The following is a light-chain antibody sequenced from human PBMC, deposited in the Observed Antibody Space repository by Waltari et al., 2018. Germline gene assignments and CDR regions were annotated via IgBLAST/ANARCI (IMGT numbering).Light chain of an antibody. CDR2: YYSVSDK. CDR3: MIWPNNVWV. Sequence: QPVLTQPPSASASSGESASLTRTFPRDWNFGGSNTYWYQPKPGDPPTSLLYYYSVSDKGQGPGLPSRFSGSKDAAANTGILLISGVQSEDEADYYCMIWPNNVWVIGGGTKLSVL. J-gene: IGLJ2*01. V-gene: IGLV5-37*01. CDR1: RDWNFGGSN.